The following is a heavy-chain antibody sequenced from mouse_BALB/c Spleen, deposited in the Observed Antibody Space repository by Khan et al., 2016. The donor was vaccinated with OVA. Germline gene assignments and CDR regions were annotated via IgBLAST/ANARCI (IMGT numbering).Heavy chain of an antibody. V-gene: IGHV5-6*01. CDR1: GFTFSTYG. CDR2: VSTGGSYT. Sequence: EVELVESGGDLVKPGGSLKLSCAASGFTFSTYGMSWVRQAPDKRLEWVATVSTGGSYTYYTDSVKGRFTISRDNAKNTLYLQMSGLRSEDTARFYCTRLAYYYGSEGFAYWGQGTLVTVSA. CDR3: TRLAYYYGSEGFAY. J-gene: IGHJ3*01. D-gene: IGHD1-1*01.